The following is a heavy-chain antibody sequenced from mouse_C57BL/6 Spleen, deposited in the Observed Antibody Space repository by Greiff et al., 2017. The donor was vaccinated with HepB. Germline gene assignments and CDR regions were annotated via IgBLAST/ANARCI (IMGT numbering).Heavy chain of an antibody. CDR3: ARKETDYFDY. J-gene: IGHJ2*01. V-gene: IGHV5-17*01. CDR1: GFTFSDYG. Sequence: DVKLVESGGGLVKPGGSLKLSCAASGFTFSDYGMHWVRQAPEKGLEWVAYISSGSSTIYYADTVKGRFTISRDNAKNTLFLQMTSLRSEDTAMYYCARKETDYFDYWGQGTTLTVSS. CDR2: ISSGSSTI.